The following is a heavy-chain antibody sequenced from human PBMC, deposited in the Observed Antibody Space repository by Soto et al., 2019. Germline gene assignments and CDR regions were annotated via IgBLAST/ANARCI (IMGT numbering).Heavy chain of an antibody. CDR2: ISGSGDST. Sequence: GGSLRLSCAASGFTFSTYAMNWVRQAPGKGLEWVSGISGSGDSTYYADSVKGRLTVPRDNSKNTLYLQMNSLRAEDTAVFYCAKERSSGWSLDYWGQGTLVTVSS. CDR3: AKERSSGWSLDY. D-gene: IGHD6-19*01. CDR1: GFTFSTYA. V-gene: IGHV3-23*01. J-gene: IGHJ4*02.